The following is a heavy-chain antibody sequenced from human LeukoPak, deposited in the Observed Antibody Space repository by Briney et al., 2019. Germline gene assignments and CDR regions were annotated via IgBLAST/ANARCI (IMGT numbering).Heavy chain of an antibody. CDR2: ISAYNGNT. V-gene: IGHV1-18*01. CDR3: ARDRYYYDSSGYTTFDY. J-gene: IGHJ4*02. Sequence: ASVTVSCKPSVYTFTSYGISWVRQAPGQGREGMGWISAYNGNTNYAQKLQGRVTMTTDTSTSTAYMELRSLRSDDTAVYYCARDRYYYDSSGYTTFDYWGQGTLVTVSS. D-gene: IGHD3-22*01. CDR1: VYTFTSYG.